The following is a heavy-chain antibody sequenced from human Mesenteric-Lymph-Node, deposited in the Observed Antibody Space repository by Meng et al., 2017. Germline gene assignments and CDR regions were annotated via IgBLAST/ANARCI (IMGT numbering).Heavy chain of an antibody. Sequence: GESLKISCAASGFTFDDYGMSWVRQAPGKGLEWVSSISSSSSYIYYADSVKGRFTISRDNAKNSLYLQMNSLRAEDTAVYYCARGTALYGSGSYYTDNFDYWGQGTLVTVSS. V-gene: IGHV3-21*01. J-gene: IGHJ4*02. CDR2: ISSSSSYI. CDR3: ARGTALYGSGSYYTDNFDY. CDR1: GFTFDDYG. D-gene: IGHD3-10*01.